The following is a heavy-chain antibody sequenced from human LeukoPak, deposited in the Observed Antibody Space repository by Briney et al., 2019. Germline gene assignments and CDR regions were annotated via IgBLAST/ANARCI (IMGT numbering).Heavy chain of an antibody. J-gene: IGHJ4*02. CDR3: ARWATVAPGDY. Sequence: GGSLRLSCAASGFAFSTYAMSWLRQVPGKGLEWVSTVSVTGETTYYAASVKGRFIISRDNSKNTLSLQMSSLRTDDSALYYCARWATVAPGDYWGQGTLVTVSS. CDR2: VSVTGETT. D-gene: IGHD4-11*01. V-gene: IGHV3-23*01. CDR1: GFAFSTYA.